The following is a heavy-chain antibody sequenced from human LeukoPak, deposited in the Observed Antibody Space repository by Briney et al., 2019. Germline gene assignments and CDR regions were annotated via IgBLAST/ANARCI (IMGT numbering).Heavy chain of an antibody. V-gene: IGHV3-7*03. J-gene: IGHJ4*02. D-gene: IGHD1-26*01. CDR2: IKQDGSEK. Sequence: GGSLRLSCAASGFTFSSYAMSWVREAPGKGLEWVANIKQDGSEKYYVDSVKGRFTISRDNSKNTLSLQMNSLRAEDTAIYYCAKDSPVATRWGQGTLVTVSS. CDR1: GFTFSSYA. CDR3: AKDSPVATR.